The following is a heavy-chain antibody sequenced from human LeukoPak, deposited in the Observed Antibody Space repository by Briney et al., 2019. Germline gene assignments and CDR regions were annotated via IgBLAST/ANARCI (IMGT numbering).Heavy chain of an antibody. D-gene: IGHD5-12*01. V-gene: IGHV3-30*04. CDR1: GFTFSSYA. Sequence: GGSLRLSCAASGFTFSSYAMHWVRQAPGKGLEGVAVISYDGSNKYYADSVKGRFTISRDNSKNTLYLQMNSLRAEDTAVYYCARGLVDSGYDISYWGQGTLVTVSS. J-gene: IGHJ4*02. CDR3: ARGLVDSGYDISY. CDR2: ISYDGSNK.